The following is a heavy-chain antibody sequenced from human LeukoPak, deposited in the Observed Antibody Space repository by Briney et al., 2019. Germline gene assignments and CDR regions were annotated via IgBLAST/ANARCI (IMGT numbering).Heavy chain of an antibody. CDR2: IYSSDIT. V-gene: IGHV3-53*01. CDR1: GLTVNTNY. CDR3: ARVSSSSWWALDY. D-gene: IGHD6-13*01. J-gene: IGHJ4*02. Sequence: GGSLRLSCAASGLTVNTNYMNWVRQSPGKELEWVSVIYSSDITDYADSVKGRFTISRDNAKNTLYLQMNSLRAEDTAVYYCARVSSSSWWALDYWGQGTLVTVSS.